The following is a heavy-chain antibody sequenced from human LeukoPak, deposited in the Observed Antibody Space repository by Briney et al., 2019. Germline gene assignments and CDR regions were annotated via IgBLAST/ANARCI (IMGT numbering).Heavy chain of an antibody. Sequence: GGSLRLSCAASGFTFSSYDMHWVRQGPGKGLEWVTVIWSDATNKYYADSVKGRFTISRDNSTNTLYLQMNSLRAEDTAVYFCARQTYYCGSGTYYYYFDYWGQGTLVTVSS. V-gene: IGHV3-33*01. D-gene: IGHD3-10*01. CDR1: GFTFSSYD. J-gene: IGHJ4*02. CDR3: ARQTYYCGSGTYYYYFDY. CDR2: IWSDATNK.